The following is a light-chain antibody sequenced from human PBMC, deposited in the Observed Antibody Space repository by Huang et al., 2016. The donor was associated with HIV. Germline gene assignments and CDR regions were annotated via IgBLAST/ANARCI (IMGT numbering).Light chain of an antibody. CDR3: QQSDKTPRT. J-gene: IGKJ2*01. CDR1: QNISRY. CDR2: AAI. Sequence: DIQMTQSPSSLSAFIGDRVIISCRASQNISRYLNWYQQKPGKAPKLLIYAAISLQGWVSSTFSGSGSGTDFTRTITNLQPEDSATYYCQQSDKTPRTFGQGTKLEIK. V-gene: IGKV1-39*01.